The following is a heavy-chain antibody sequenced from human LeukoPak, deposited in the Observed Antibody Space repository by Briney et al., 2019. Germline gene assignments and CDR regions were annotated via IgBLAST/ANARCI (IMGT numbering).Heavy chain of an antibody. CDR3: AREYDFWSGYFRFYAFDI. V-gene: IGHV3-9*01. Sequence: GRSLRLSCAASGFTFDDYAMHWVRQAPGKGLEWVSGISWNSGSIGYADSVKGRFTISRDNAKNSLYLQMNSLRAEDTAVYYCAREYDFWSGYFRFYAFDIWGQGTMVTVSS. CDR2: ISWNSGSI. D-gene: IGHD3-3*01. J-gene: IGHJ3*02. CDR1: GFTFDDYA.